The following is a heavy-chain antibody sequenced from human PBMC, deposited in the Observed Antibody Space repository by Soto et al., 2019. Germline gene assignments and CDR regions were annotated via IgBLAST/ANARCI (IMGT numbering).Heavy chain of an antibody. CDR1: GGSISSYY. J-gene: IGHJ6*02. Sequence: LSVTCTVSGGSISSYYWSWIRQPPGKGLEWIGYIYYSGSTNYNPSLKSRVTISVDTSKNQFSLKLSSVTAADTAVYYCARDGTAMVPSYGMDVWGQGTTVTVSS. V-gene: IGHV4-59*01. CDR3: ARDGTAMVPSYGMDV. CDR2: IYYSGST. D-gene: IGHD5-18*01.